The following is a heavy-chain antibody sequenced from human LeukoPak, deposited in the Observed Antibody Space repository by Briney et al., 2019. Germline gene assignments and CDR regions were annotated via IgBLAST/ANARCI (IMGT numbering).Heavy chain of an antibody. CDR2: IIPIFGTA. J-gene: IGHJ6*03. D-gene: IGHD6-13*01. Sequence: SVKFSCKASGRTFSSYAISWVRQAPGQGIEWMGGIIPIFGTANYAQMFQGRVTITAHKSTSTAYIELTSLRSEDTAVSYCARVAHGAAAGYYYYYIDVWGKGNTVTVSS. CDR3: ARVAHGAAAGYYYYYIDV. V-gene: IGHV1-69*06. CDR1: GRTFSSYA.